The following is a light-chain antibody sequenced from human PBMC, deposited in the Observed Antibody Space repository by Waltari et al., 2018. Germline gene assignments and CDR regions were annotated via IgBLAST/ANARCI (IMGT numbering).Light chain of an antibody. CDR3: QQYQTYPLT. J-gene: IGKJ2*01. CDR1: QGIGGW. Sequence: DIQMTQSPSTLSASVGDRVTITCRASQGIGGWFDWYQQKPGKAPNLLIFKASFLEGGVPSRFSGSGSGTDFTLTISSLQPDDFATYYCQQYQTYPLTFGLGTKLEI. CDR2: KAS. V-gene: IGKV1-5*03.